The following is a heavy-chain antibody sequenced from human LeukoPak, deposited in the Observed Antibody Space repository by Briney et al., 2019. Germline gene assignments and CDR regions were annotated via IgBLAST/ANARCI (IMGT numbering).Heavy chain of an antibody. J-gene: IGHJ4*02. CDR3: ARDSKGYSYGPHHSDY. CDR1: GGSISSYY. CDR2: IYYSGST. V-gene: IGHV4-59*01. Sequence: SETLSLTCTVSGGSISSYYWSWIRQPPGKGLEWIGYIYYSGSTNYNPSLKSRVTISVDTSKNQFSLKLSSVTAADTAVYYCARDSKGYSYGPHHSDYWGQGTLVTVSS. D-gene: IGHD5-18*01.